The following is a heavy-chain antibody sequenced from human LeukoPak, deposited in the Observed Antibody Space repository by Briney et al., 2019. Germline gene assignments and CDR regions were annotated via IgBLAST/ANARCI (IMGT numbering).Heavy chain of an antibody. CDR1: GFTVSSNY. CDR2: ISGSGGST. CDR3: AKDPTPLGTFYYMDV. D-gene: IGHD2-15*01. V-gene: IGHV3-23*01. J-gene: IGHJ6*03. Sequence: PGGSLRLSCTASGFTVSSNYMTWVRQAPGKGLEWVSAISGSGGSTYYADSVKGRFTISRDNSKNTLYLQMNSLRAEDTAVYYCAKDPTPLGTFYYMDVWGKGTTVTVSS.